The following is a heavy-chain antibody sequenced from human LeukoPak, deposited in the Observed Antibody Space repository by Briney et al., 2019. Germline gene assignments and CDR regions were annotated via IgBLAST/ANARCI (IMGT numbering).Heavy chain of an antibody. CDR2: ISDSGAGT. CDR3: ASRQGLGWHYVN. Sequence: PGGSLRLSCVDSGGTCISYTMSWVRQLPGKGLEGVSGISDSGAGTYYAGSVKGRFTISRDNSKNTLYLQMNSLRAEDTAVYYCASRQGLGWHYVNWGQGTLVTVSS. D-gene: IGHD3-10*02. J-gene: IGHJ4*02. V-gene: IGHV3-23*01. CDR1: GGTCISYT.